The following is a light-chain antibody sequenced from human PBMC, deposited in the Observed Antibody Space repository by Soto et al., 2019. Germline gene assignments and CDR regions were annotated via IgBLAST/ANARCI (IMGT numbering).Light chain of an antibody. Sequence: DIQMTQSPSTLSASVVDIVARSCRASQSISSWLAWYQQQPGKAPKLLIYDASSLESGVPSRISGSGSETEFTLTISSLQPHDFATYYCQQYNSYPKTFGQGTKVDIK. CDR3: QQYNSYPKT. V-gene: IGKV1-5*01. J-gene: IGKJ1*01. CDR1: QSISSW. CDR2: DAS.